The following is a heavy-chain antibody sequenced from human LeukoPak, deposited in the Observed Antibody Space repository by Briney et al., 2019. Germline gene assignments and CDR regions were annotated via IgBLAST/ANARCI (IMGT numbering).Heavy chain of an antibody. CDR2: INHSGST. CDR3: ARGPRYSSSWTMYNWFDP. J-gene: IGHJ5*02. Sequence: SETLSLTCAVYGGSFSGDYGSWIRQPPGKGLEWIGEINHSGSTNYNPSLKSRVTISVDTSKNQFSLKLSSVTAADTAVYYCARGPRYSSSWTMYNWFDPWGQGTLVPVSS. V-gene: IGHV4-34*01. D-gene: IGHD6-13*01. CDR1: GGSFSGDY.